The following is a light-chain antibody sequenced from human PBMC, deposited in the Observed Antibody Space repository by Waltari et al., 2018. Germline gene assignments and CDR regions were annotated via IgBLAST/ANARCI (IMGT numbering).Light chain of an antibody. J-gene: IGKJ1*01. CDR2: KAS. Sequence: DIQMTQSPSTLSASVGDRVPITCRASQSISSWLAWYQQKPGQAPKLLIYKASSLESGVPSRFSGSGSGTEFTLTISSLQPDDFATYYCQQYNSYSRTFGQGTKVEIK. CDR3: QQYNSYSRT. CDR1: QSISSW. V-gene: IGKV1-5*03.